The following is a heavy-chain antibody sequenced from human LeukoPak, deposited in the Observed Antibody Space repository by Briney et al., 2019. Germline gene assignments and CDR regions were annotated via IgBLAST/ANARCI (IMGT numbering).Heavy chain of an antibody. CDR3: ARDWELGF. CDR2: INPSGDST. CDR1: GYTFTSYY. V-gene: IGHV1-46*01. D-gene: IGHD3-10*01. Sequence: ASVKVSCKASGYTFTSYYMHWVRQAPGQGLERMGTINPSGDSTTYAQKFQGRVTMTRDTSTSTVYMELSSLRSEDTAVYYCARDWELGFWGQGTLVTVSS. J-gene: IGHJ4*02.